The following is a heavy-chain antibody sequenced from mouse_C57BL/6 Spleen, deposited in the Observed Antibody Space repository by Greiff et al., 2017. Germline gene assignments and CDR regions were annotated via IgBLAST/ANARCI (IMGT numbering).Heavy chain of an antibody. CDR3: ARWNDGSYGYFDV. CDR1: GYTFTSYW. CDR2: IDPNSGGT. V-gene: IGHV1-72*01. J-gene: IGHJ1*03. D-gene: IGHD1-1*02. Sequence: VQLQQPGAELVKPGASVKLSCKASGYTFTSYWMHWVKQRPGRGLEWIGGIDPNSGGTKYNEKFKSKATLTVDTPSDTAYMQLSSLTSEDSAVYDCARWNDGSYGYFDVWGTGTTVTVSS.